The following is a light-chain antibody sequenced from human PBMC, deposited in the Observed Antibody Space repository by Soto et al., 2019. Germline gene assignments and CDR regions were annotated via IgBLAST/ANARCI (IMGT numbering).Light chain of an antibody. V-gene: IGKV3-15*01. CDR2: DAS. CDR3: QQYYDWPIT. J-gene: IGKJ5*01. CDR1: QSVSSSY. Sequence: EIVLTQSPGTLSLSPGERATLSCRASQSVSSSYLAWYQQKPGQAPRPLIYDASTRATGIPARFSGSGSGTEFTLTISSLQSEDFAVYYCQQYYDWPITFGQGTRLEIK.